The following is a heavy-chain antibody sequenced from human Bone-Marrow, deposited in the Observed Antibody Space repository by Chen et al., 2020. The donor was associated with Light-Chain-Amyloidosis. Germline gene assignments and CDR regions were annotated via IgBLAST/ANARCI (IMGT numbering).Heavy chain of an antibody. CDR3: ARRRDGYNFDY. Sequence: SGPEVKKPGESLKISCKGSGYTFPNYWIGWVRQMPGKGLEWMGVIYPDDSDARYSPSFEGQVTISADKSITTAYLQWRSLKASDTDMYYCARRRDGYNFDYWGQGTLVTVSS. CDR1: GYTFPNYW. D-gene: IGHD5-12*01. CDR2: IYPDDSDA. V-gene: IGHV5-51*01. J-gene: IGHJ4*02.